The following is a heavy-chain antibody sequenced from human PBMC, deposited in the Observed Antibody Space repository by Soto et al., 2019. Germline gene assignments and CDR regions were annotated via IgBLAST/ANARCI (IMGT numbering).Heavy chain of an antibody. Sequence: QVQLVQSGAEEKKPGASVKVSCKASGYAFYSYAMHWVRQAPGQRLEWMGWINIGSGNTEYSQNFQDRITITRDTSARTVYMELSGLRSEDTAVYYCARDGGDCGYRLAYYYYIGMDVWGQGTTVTVSS. CDR3: ARDGGDCGYRLAYYYYIGMDV. J-gene: IGHJ6*02. CDR2: INIGSGNT. CDR1: GYAFYSYA. D-gene: IGHD2-21*02. V-gene: IGHV1-3*05.